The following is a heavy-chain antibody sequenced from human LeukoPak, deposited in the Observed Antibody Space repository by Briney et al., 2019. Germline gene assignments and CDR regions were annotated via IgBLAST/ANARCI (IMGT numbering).Heavy chain of an antibody. CDR3: ARQTGSGLFILP. J-gene: IGHJ4*02. V-gene: IGHV4-39*01. CDR1: SASINSSPYF. Sequence: SETLSLTCTVSSASINSSPYFWAWIRQSPGKGLEWIGSIYYSGNTYYNASLKSQVSISIDTSKNQFSLRLTSVTAADTAVYYCARQTGSGLFILPGGQGTLVTVSS. D-gene: IGHD3/OR15-3a*01. CDR2: IYYSGNT.